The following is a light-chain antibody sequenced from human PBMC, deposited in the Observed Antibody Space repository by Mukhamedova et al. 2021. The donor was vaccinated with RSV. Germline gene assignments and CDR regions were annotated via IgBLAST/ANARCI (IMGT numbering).Light chain of an antibody. V-gene: IGLV1-40*01. J-gene: IGLJ3*02. CDR3: QSYDSRVSADWV. CDR2: NNN. Sequence: KLLISNNNIRSPGVPDRFSGSKSGTSASLAITGLQAEDEADYYCQSYDSRVSADWVFGGGTKLTVL.